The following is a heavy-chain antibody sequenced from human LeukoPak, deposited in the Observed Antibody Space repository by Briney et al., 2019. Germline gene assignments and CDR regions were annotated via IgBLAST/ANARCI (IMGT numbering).Heavy chain of an antibody. CDR2: VTGDGSST. CDR1: GFDFSNFW. CDR3: ARGYSGSGSPY. J-gene: IGHJ4*02. V-gene: IGHV3-74*01. D-gene: IGHD3-10*01. Sequence: PGGSLRLSCSASGFDFSNFWMYWVRQPPGKGPVWVSRVTGDGSSTAYADSVRGRFTISRDNAKNTLYLQMNSLRADDTAVYYCARGYSGSGSPYWGQGTLVTVSS.